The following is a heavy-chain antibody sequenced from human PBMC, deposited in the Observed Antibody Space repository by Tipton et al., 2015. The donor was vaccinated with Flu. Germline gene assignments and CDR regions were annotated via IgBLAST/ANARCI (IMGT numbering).Heavy chain of an antibody. CDR3: ARAGGGYSFDY. J-gene: IGHJ4*02. D-gene: IGHD3-22*01. V-gene: IGHV4-59*01. CDR1: GGSISSYH. CDR2: VYNSGSS. Sequence: TLCLTCTVSGGSISSYHWSWIRQPPGKGLEWIAYVYNSGSSNYNPSLKSRVTISVVTSKNQFSLKLSSVTAADTAVYYCARAGGGYSFDYWGQGTLVTVSS.